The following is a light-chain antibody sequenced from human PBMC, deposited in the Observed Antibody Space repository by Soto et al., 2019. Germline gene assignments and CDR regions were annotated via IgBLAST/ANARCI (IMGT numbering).Light chain of an antibody. J-gene: IGLJ3*02. V-gene: IGLV2-14*03. Sequence: QSVLTQPASVSGSPGQSITISCTGTSSDIGAYKYVSWYQQHPGKAPRLMIYDVSNRPSGVSNRFSGSKSGNAASLTTSGLQVEDEADYYCSSFTSRSNWVFGGGTKVTVL. CDR2: DVS. CDR3: SSFTSRSNWV. CDR1: SSDIGAYKY.